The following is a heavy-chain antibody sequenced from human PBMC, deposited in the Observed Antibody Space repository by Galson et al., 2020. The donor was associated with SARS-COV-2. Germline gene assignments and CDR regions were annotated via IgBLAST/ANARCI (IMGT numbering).Heavy chain of an antibody. Sequence: NSGGSLRLSCAASGFTFSSYSMNWVRQAPGKGLEWVSSISSSSSYIYYADSVKGRFTISRDNAKNSLYLQMNSLRAEDTAVYYCAREDLSGSYSSSYYYYGMDVWGQGTTVTVSS. V-gene: IGHV3-21*01. J-gene: IGHJ6*02. D-gene: IGHD3-10*01. CDR1: GFTFSSYS. CDR2: ISSSSSYI. CDR3: AREDLSGSYSSSYYYYGMDV.